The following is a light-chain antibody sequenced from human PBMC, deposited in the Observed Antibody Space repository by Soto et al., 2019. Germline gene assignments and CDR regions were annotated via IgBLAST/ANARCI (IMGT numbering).Light chain of an antibody. CDR3: QQSYSAPWT. V-gene: IGKV1-39*01. Sequence: DKQLTRSASSLSSSVGDRVAGSVRASQSISSYFNWYQQKPGKAPKLLIYAASSLQSGVPSRFSGSGSGTDFTLTISSLQPEDFATYYCQQSYSAPWTFGQGTKVDIK. CDR1: QSISSY. J-gene: IGKJ1*01. CDR2: AAS.